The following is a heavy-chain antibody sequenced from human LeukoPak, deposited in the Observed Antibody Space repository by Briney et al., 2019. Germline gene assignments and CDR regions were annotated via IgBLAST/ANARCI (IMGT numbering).Heavy chain of an antibody. CDR3: AKDRAIFGVVIPFDY. Sequence: PGGSLRLSCAASGFTFSSYAMHWVRQAPGKGLEWVAVISYDGSNKYYADSVKGRFTISRDNSKNTLYLQMNSLRAEDTAVYYCAKDRAIFGVVIPFDYWGQGTLVTVSS. V-gene: IGHV3-30-3*01. CDR2: ISYDGSNK. CDR1: GFTFSSYA. D-gene: IGHD3-3*01. J-gene: IGHJ4*02.